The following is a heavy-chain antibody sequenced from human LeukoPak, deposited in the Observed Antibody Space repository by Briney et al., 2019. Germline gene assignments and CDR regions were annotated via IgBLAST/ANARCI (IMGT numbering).Heavy chain of an antibody. CDR1: GYTFTGYY. J-gene: IGHJ4*02. V-gene: IGHV1-2*02. CDR2: INPNSGGT. Sequence: GASVKVSCKASGYTFTGYYMHWVRQAPGQGLEWMGWINPNSGGTNYAQKFQGRVTMTRDTSISTAYMELSRLRSDDTAVYYCARNSRIVATLYFDYWGQETLVTVSS. D-gene: IGHD5-12*01. CDR3: ARNSRIVATLYFDY.